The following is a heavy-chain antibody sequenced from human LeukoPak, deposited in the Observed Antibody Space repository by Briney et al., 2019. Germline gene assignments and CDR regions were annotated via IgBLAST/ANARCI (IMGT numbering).Heavy chain of an antibody. CDR3: ARQSRAVAGTTFDY. Sequence: PSETLSLTCTVSGGSISSYYWSWIRQPPGKGLEWIGYIYYSGSTNYNPSLKSRVTISVDTSKNQFSLKLSSVTAADTAVYYCARQSRAVAGTTFDYWGQGTLVTVSS. CDR1: GGSISSYY. J-gene: IGHJ4*02. D-gene: IGHD6-19*01. CDR2: IYYSGST. V-gene: IGHV4-59*08.